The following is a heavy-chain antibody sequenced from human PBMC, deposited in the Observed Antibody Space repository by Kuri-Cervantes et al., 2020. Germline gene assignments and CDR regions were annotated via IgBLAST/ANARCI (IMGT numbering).Heavy chain of an antibody. CDR3: AREGASVRSYCSSTSCFSGMDV. J-gene: IGHJ6*02. D-gene: IGHD2-2*01. V-gene: IGHV4-61*08. CDR1: GGSISSGDYY. Sequence: SETLSLTCTVSGGSISSGDYYWSWIRQPPGKGLEWIGYIYYSGSTNYNPSLKSRVTISVDTSKNQFSLKLSSVTAADTAVYYCAREGASVRSYCSSTSCFSGMDVWGQGTTVTVSS. CDR2: IYYSGST.